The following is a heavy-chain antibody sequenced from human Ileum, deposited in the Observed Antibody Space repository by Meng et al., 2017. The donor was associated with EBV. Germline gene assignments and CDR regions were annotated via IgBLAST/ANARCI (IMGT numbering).Heavy chain of an antibody. D-gene: IGHD6-19*01. J-gene: IGHJ4*02. CDR2: SNYAGST. CDR3: ARVMRRVNYNSGWYAKF. Sequence: QVQLPQWGAGLVKSLMPLSLRCAVYGGSFSGYYWTWIRQAPGRGLEWIGESNYAGSTNYNPSLKSRVTISVDTSKKQFSLNLTSVTAADTAVYYCARVMRRVNYNSGWYAKFWGQGNLVTVSS. V-gene: IGHV4-34*01. CDR1: GGSFSGYY.